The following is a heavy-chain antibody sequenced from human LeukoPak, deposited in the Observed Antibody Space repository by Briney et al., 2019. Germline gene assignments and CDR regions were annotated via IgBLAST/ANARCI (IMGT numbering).Heavy chain of an antibody. CDR2: IGTAGDT. D-gene: IGHD3-10*01. CDR3: ARDYGVLLWFGGGNWFDP. Sequence: GGSLRLSCAASGFTFSSYDMHWVRQATGKGREWVSAIGTAGDTYYPGSVKSRFTVSRENANNSLYLQMNSLRAGDTAVYYCARDYGVLLWFGGGNWFDPWGQGTLVTVSS. J-gene: IGHJ5*02. CDR1: GFTFSSYD. V-gene: IGHV3-13*04.